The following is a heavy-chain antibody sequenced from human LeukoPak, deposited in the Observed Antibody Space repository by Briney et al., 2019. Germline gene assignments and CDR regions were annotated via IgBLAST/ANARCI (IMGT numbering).Heavy chain of an antibody. Sequence: SETLSLTCTVSGGSISSYYWSWIRQPPGKGLEWIGYIYYSGSTNYNPSLKSRVTISVDTSKNQFSLKLSSVTAADTAVYYCARVGNWNHEGVYYYMYVWGKGTTVTVSS. V-gene: IGHV4-59*01. CDR1: GGSISSYY. D-gene: IGHD1-1*01. CDR3: ARVGNWNHEGVYYYMYV. CDR2: IYYSGST. J-gene: IGHJ6*03.